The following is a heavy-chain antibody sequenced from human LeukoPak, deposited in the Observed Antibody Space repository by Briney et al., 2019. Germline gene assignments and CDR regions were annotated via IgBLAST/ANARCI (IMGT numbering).Heavy chain of an antibody. CDR3: ARGIVAAFDI. CDR2: IIPIFGTA. J-gene: IGHJ3*02. Sequence: ASVKVSCTASGGTFSSYAISWVRQAPGQGLEWMGGIIPIFGTANYAQKFQGRVTITADESTSTAYMELSSLRSEDTAVYYCARGIVAAFDIWGQGTMVTVSS. CDR1: GGTFSSYA. D-gene: IGHD3-22*01. V-gene: IGHV1-69*13.